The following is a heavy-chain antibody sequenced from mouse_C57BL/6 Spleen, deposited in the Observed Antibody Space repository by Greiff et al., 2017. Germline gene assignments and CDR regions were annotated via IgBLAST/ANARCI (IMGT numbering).Heavy chain of an antibody. D-gene: IGHD2-4*01. J-gene: IGHJ4*01. V-gene: IGHV5-17*01. CDR2: ISSGSSTI. CDR3: ARYDYVSDYYAMDY. Sequence: EVNLVESGGGLVKPGGSLKLSCAASGFTFSDYGMHWVRQAPEKGLEWVAYISSGSSTIYYADTVKGRFTISRDNAKNTLFLQMTSLRSEDTAVYYCARYDYVSDYYAMDYWGQGTSVTVSS. CDR1: GFTFSDYG.